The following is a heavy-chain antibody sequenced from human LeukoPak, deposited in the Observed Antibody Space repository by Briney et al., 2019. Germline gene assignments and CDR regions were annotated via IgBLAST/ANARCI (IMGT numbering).Heavy chain of an antibody. J-gene: IGHJ4*02. CDR1: GFTFSSYW. CDR3: ARDKYYDRYFDS. CDR2: IKQDGSEK. D-gene: IGHD3-22*01. V-gene: IGHV3-7*01. Sequence: GGSLRLSCAASGFTFSSYWLSWVRQPPGKGLEWVANIKQDGSEKYYVDSVEGRFTISRDNAKNSLSLQMNSLRAEDTAVYYCARDKYYDRYFDSWGQGTLVTVSS.